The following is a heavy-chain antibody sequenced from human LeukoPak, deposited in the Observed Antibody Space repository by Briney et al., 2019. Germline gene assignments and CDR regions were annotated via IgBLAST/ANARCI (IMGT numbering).Heavy chain of an antibody. CDR2: IYTSGST. CDR3: ARETVAGSRFDP. Sequence: SETLSLTCTVSGASITPTGTYYWSWIRQPAGKGLEWIGRIYTSGSTHYNPSFKSRVTISVDTSKTRFSLNLSSVTAADTAVYYCARETVAGSRFDPWGQGTLVTVPS. CDR1: GASITPTGTYY. V-gene: IGHV4-61*02. J-gene: IGHJ5*02. D-gene: IGHD2-15*01.